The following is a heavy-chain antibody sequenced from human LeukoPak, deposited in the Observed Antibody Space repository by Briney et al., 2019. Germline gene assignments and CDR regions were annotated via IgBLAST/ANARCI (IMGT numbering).Heavy chain of an antibody. D-gene: IGHD2-15*01. CDR1: GGSFSGYY. V-gene: IGHV4-34*01. CDR2: INHSGST. J-gene: IGHJ6*04. Sequence: PSETLSLTCAVYGGSFSGYYWSWIRQPPGKGLEWIGEINHSGSTNYNPSLKSRVTISVDTSKNQFSLKLSSVTAADTAVYYCARRIKMDVWGKGTTVTGSS. CDR3: ARRIKMDV.